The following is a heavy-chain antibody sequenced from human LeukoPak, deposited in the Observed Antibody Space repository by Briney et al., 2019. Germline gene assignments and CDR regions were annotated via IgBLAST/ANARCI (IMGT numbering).Heavy chain of an antibody. D-gene: IGHD3-22*01. CDR2: INSDGSST. Sequence: PGGSLRLPCAASGFTFSSYWMHWVRQAPGKGLVWVSRINSDGSSTSYADSVKGRSTISRDNAKNTLYLQMNSLRAEDTAVYYCARGVISSWFDPWGQGTLVTVSS. CDR3: ARGVISSWFDP. J-gene: IGHJ5*02. V-gene: IGHV3-74*01. CDR1: GFTFSSYW.